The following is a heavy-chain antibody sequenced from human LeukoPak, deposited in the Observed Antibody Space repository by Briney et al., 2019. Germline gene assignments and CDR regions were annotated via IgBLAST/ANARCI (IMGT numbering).Heavy chain of an antibody. Sequence: PSETLSLTCTVSGGSISSGDYYWSWIRQPPGKGLEWIGYIYYSGSTYYNPSLKSRVTISVDTSKNQFSLKLRSVTAADTAVYYCVRDNQEDGCNSFDYWGQGTLVTVSS. J-gene: IGHJ4*02. D-gene: IGHD5-24*01. CDR3: VRDNQEDGCNSFDY. CDR2: IYYSGST. CDR1: GGSISSGDYY. V-gene: IGHV4-30-4*01.